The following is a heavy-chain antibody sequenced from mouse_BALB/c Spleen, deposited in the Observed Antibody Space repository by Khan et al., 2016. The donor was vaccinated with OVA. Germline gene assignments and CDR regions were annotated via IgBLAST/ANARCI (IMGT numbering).Heavy chain of an antibody. J-gene: IGHJ3*01. CDR2: IDPFNSGS. Sequence: VQLQQSRPELMKPGASVKISCKASGYSFASYYIHWVKQSHGKTLEWIGYIDPFNSGSTYNQKCNVKGTLTVDKSSSTASMHPSSLTSVDSAVYYCARHASTSWFAYWSRGTLVTVSA. V-gene: IGHV1-31*01. D-gene: IGHD1-1*01. CDR1: GYSFASYY. CDR3: ARHASTSWFAY.